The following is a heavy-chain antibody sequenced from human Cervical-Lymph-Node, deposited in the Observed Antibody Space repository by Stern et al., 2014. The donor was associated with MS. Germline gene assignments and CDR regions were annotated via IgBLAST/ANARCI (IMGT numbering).Heavy chain of an antibody. V-gene: IGHV1-46*03. J-gene: IGHJ4*02. CDR3: ARVWARYSYGYPAYDY. CDR1: GYTFTSYY. CDR2: INPSGSST. Sequence: VQLVQSGTEVKKPGASVKVSCKASGYTFTSYYMHWVRQAPGQGLEWMGIINPSGSSTTYAQKFQGRVTMTRDTSTSTVYMELSSLRFEDTAVYYCARVWARYSYGYPAYDYWGQGTLVTVSS. D-gene: IGHD5-18*01.